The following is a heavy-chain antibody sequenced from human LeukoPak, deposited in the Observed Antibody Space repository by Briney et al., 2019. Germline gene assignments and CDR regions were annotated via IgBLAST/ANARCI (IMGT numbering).Heavy chain of an antibody. CDR2: IYYSGST. CDR1: GGSITSSSHY. Sequence: PSETLSLTCAVSGGSITSSSHYWSWIRQPPGKGLEWIGYIYYSGSTNYNPSLKSRVTISVDTSKNQFSLKLSSVTAADTAVYYCAREFVNDYGDSFPPPGPYFDYWGQGTLVTVSS. D-gene: IGHD4-17*01. V-gene: IGHV4-61*01. CDR3: AREFVNDYGDSFPPPGPYFDY. J-gene: IGHJ4*02.